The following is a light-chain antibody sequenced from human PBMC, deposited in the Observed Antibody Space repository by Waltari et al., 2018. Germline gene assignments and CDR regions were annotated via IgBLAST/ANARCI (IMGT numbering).Light chain of an antibody. CDR1: QSVLYSSNNKKY. V-gene: IGKV4-1*01. CDR2: WAS. J-gene: IGKJ1*01. Sequence: VMIQSPDSLAVYTSERATLNCKSRQSVLYSSNNKKYLAWYQQKPGQPPKLLIYWASTRESVVPDRFSGSGSGTDFTLTISSLQAEDVAVYYCQQYYSTPPTFGQGTKVEIK. CDR3: QQYYSTPPT.